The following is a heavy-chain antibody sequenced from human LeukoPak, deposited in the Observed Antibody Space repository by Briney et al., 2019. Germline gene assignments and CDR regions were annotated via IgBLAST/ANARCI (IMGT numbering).Heavy chain of an antibody. CDR3: AREDPDYGGNLLPPDF. Sequence: PGGSPRVSCAASGFTFSDYYMSWIRQAPGKGLEWVSYISSSIIYTNYADSVKGRFTISRYNAKNSLYLQMNSLRAEDTAVYYCAREDPDYGGNLLPPDFWGTGNLVTVSS. CDR2: ISSSIIYT. V-gene: IGHV3-11*05. D-gene: IGHD4-23*01. J-gene: IGHJ4*02. CDR1: GFTFSDYY.